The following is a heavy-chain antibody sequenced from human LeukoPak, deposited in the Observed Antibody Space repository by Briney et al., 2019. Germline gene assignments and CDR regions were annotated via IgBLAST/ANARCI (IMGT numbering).Heavy chain of an antibody. CDR1: GFTFSSYS. Sequence: PGGSLRLSCAASGFTFSSYSMNWVRQAPGKGLEWVSSISSSSSYIYYADSVKGRFTISRDNAKNSLYLQMNSLRAEDTAVYYCARDLSASYDFWSGPPPYWGQGTLVTVSS. CDR2: ISSSSSYI. J-gene: IGHJ4*02. V-gene: IGHV3-21*01. CDR3: ARDLSASYDFWSGPPPY. D-gene: IGHD3-3*01.